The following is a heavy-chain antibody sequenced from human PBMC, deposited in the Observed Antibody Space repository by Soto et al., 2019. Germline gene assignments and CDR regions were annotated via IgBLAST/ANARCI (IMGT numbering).Heavy chain of an antibody. V-gene: IGHV3-23*01. CDR2: ISGSGGST. CDR3: ASPRLYGSGSYYNWFDP. Sequence: GGSLRLSCAASGFTFSSYAMSWVRQAPGKGLEWVSAISGSGGSTYCADSVKGRFTISRDNPKNTLYLQMNSLRAQDTALYYCASPRLYGSGSYYNWFDPWGQGSLGAVAS. J-gene: IGHJ5*02. D-gene: IGHD3-10*01. CDR1: GFTFSSYA.